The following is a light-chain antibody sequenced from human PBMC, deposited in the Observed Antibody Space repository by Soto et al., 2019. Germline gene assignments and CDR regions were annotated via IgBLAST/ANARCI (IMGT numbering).Light chain of an antibody. CDR3: QQYTSYPVP. V-gene: IGKV1-5*01. J-gene: IGKJ1*01. Sequence: DIQMTQSPSTLSAYVGDRVTITCRASQSISSWLAWYQQKPGKAPKLLIYDASSLESGVPSRFSGSGSGTEFTLTISSLQPDDFAPYYCQQYTSYPVPSGQRTNVDI. CDR2: DAS. CDR1: QSISSW.